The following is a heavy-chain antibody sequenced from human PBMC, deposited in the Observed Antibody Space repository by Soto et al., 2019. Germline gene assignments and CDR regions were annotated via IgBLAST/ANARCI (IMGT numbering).Heavy chain of an antibody. CDR3: VRSGHTFVGVI. CDR2: IYSSGSA. CDR1: GASISNYY. Sequence: QVQLQESGPGLVKPSETLSLTCTVSGASISNYYGSWIRQPPGKGLEWIAFIYSSGSANYNSSLKSRATISVDTYNNQFSLILTSVTAADTAVYYCVRSGHTFVGVIWGRGTLVTVSS. D-gene: IGHD3-16*01. J-gene: IGHJ4*02. V-gene: IGHV4-59*01.